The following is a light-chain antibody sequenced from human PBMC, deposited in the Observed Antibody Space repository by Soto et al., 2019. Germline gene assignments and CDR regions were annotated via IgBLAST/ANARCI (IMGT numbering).Light chain of an antibody. CDR2: DVT. CDR3: TSYAGSTIPVV. J-gene: IGLJ2*01. CDR1: SSDVGSYNF. V-gene: IGLV2-8*01. Sequence: QSALTQPPSASGSPGQSVTISCTGASSDVGSYNFVSWYQQHPGKAPKLLIYDVTHRPSGVPDRFSGSKSGNTASLTVSGLLAEDEADYYCTSYAGSTIPVVFGGGTKLTVL.